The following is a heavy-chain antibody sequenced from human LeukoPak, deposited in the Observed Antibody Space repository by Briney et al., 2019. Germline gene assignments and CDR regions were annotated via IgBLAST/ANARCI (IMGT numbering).Heavy chain of an antibody. Sequence: GGSLRLSCAASGFTFSGYAMSWVRQAPGKGLEWVSAISGSGGSTYYADSVKGRFTISRDNSKNTLYLQMNSLRAEDTAVYYCATTDDYGDYGGVSGDYWGQGTLVTVSS. CDR1: GFTFSGYA. J-gene: IGHJ4*02. CDR3: ATTDDYGDYGGVSGDY. CDR2: ISGSGGST. D-gene: IGHD4-17*01. V-gene: IGHV3-23*01.